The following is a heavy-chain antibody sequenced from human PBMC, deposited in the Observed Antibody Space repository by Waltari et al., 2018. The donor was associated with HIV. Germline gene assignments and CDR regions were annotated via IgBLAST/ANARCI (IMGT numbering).Heavy chain of an antibody. CDR2: IYYSGRP. CDR3: ARDRGEGAVAFRGDNWFDP. Sequence: QLQLQESGPGLVKPSETLSLTCTVSGGSISSSSYYWGWIRQPPGKGLEWIGSIYYSGRPHYNPSLKSRVTISVDTSKNQFSLKLSSVTAADTAVYYCARDRGEGAVAFRGDNWFDPWGQGTLVTVSS. V-gene: IGHV4-39*07. CDR1: GGSISSSSYY. D-gene: IGHD6-19*01. J-gene: IGHJ5*02.